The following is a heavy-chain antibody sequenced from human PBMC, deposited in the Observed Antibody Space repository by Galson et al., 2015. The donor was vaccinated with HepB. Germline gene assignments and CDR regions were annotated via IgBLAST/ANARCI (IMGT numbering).Heavy chain of an antibody. J-gene: IGHJ6*02. D-gene: IGHD3-10*01. CDR3: AVHSITMVRGVTPDYYYGMDV. CDR1: GGTFSSYA. V-gene: IGHV1-69*13. CDR2: IIPIFGTA. Sequence: SVKVSCKASGGTFSSYAISWVRQAPGQGLEWMGGIIPIFGTANYAQKFQGRVTITADESTSTAYMELSSLRSEDTAVYYCAVHSITMVRGVTPDYYYGMDVWGQGTTVTVSS.